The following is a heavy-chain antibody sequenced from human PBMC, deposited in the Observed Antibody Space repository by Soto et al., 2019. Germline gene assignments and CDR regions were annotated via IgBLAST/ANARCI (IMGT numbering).Heavy chain of an antibody. D-gene: IGHD6-19*01. V-gene: IGHV4-34*01. CDR2: INHSGST. Sequence: SETRSLTCAVYGGSFSGYYWSWIRQPPGKGLEWIGEINHSGSTNYNPSLKIRVTISVYTSKNQFSLKLSSVAAADTAVYYVATGFRVRAVHGTWRGYFDYWGQGTLVTVSS. CDR3: ATGFRVRAVHGTWRGYFDY. J-gene: IGHJ4*02. CDR1: GGSFSGYY.